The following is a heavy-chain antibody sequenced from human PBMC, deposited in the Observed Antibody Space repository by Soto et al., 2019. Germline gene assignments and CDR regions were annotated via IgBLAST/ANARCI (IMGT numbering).Heavy chain of an antibody. Sequence: RASVKVSCKASGGTFSSYAISWVRQAPGQGLEWMGGIIPIFGTANYAQKFQGRVTITADESTSTAYMELSSLRSEDTAVYYCARDRLRYSSSWYVSRGTYYFDYWGQGTLVTVSS. D-gene: IGHD6-13*01. V-gene: IGHV1-69*13. CDR1: GGTFSSYA. CDR2: IIPIFGTA. J-gene: IGHJ4*02. CDR3: ARDRLRYSSSWYVSRGTYYFDY.